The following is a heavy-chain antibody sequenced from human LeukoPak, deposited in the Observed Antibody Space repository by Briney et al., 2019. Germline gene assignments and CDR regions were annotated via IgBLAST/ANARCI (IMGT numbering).Heavy chain of an antibody. J-gene: IGHJ4*02. D-gene: IGHD3-16*01. CDR3: ARDHRGSYFDY. Sequence: GGSLRLSCAASGFTFNAYHMNWVRQAPGKGLEWVSVIYSGGSTYYADSVKGRFTISRDNSKNTLYLQMNSLRAEDTAVYYCARDHRGSYFDYWGQGTLVTVSS. CDR1: GFTFNAYH. V-gene: IGHV3-53*01. CDR2: IYSGGST.